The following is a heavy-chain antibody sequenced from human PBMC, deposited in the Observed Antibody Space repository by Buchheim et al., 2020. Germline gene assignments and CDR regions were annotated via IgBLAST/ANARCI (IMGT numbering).Heavy chain of an antibody. CDR2: INHSGST. CDR1: GGSFSGYY. CDR3: ARRRPHYYGSGRDYYYYYGMDV. D-gene: IGHD3-10*01. J-gene: IGHJ6*02. Sequence: QVQLQQRGAGLLKPSETLSLTCAVYGGSFSGYYWSWIRQPPGKGLEWIGEINHSGSTNYNPSLKSRVTISVDTSKNQFSLKLSSVTAADTAVYYCARRRPHYYGSGRDYYYYYGMDVWGQGTT. V-gene: IGHV4-34*01.